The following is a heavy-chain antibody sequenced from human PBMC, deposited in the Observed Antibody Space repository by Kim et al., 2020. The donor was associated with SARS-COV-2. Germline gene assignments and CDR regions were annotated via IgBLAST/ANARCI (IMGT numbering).Heavy chain of an antibody. V-gene: IGHV3-23*01. CDR3: AKGQWRTGGWFDP. J-gene: IGHJ5*02. Sequence: GGSLRLSCAASGFTFNNYAMSWVRQAPGKGLEWVSGITGDGDSMWYADSVKGRLTISRDNSKNTLYLQMNDLKPDDTAVYYCAKGQWRTGGWFDPWGQGTQVTVSS. CDR1: GFTFNNYA. CDR2: ITGDGDSM. D-gene: IGHD2-8*01.